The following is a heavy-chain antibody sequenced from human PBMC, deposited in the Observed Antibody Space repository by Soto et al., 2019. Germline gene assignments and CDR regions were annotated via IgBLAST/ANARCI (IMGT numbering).Heavy chain of an antibody. V-gene: IGHV3-74*01. D-gene: IGHD5-12*01. CDR1: GFTFSSYW. CDR2: INSDGSSI. CDR3: VLEYSGYAVYFDY. J-gene: IGHJ4*02. Sequence: EVPLVESGGGLVQPGGSLRLSCAGSGFTFSSYWIHWVRQTPGKGLVWVSRINSDGSSISYADSVKGRFTISRDNAKNTLYLQMNSLRAEDTAVYYCVLEYSGYAVYFDYWGQGTLVTVSS.